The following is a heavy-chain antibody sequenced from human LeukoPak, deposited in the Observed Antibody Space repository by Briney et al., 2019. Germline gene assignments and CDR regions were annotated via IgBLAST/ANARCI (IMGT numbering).Heavy chain of an antibody. CDR1: GFTFSSYA. J-gene: IGHJ4*02. CDR2: ISSKGRST. V-gene: IGHV3-64D*09. D-gene: IGHD2-15*01. Sequence: PGGSLRLSCSASGFTFSSYAMHWVRQAPGKGLEYVSSISSKGRSTYYADPVKGRFNISRDNSKNTLYLQMSSLRAEDTAVYYCVKRGEYCSGGSCSFDYWGQGTLVTLSS. CDR3: VKRGEYCSGGSCSFDY.